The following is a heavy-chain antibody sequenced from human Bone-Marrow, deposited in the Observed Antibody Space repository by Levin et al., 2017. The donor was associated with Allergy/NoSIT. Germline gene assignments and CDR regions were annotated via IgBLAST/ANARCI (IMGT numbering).Heavy chain of an antibody. J-gene: IGHJ4*02. D-gene: IGHD2-15*01. CDR3: ARGPYCSGGSCYFPTTTVTSTAPVKRFDY. CDR1: GFTFSSYG. V-gene: IGHV3-33*01. CDR2: IWYDGSNK. Sequence: LSLTCAASGFTFSSYGMHWVRQAPGKGLEWVAVIWYDGSNKYYADSVKGRFTISRDNSKNTLYLQMNSLRAEDTAVYYCARGPYCSGGSCYFPTTTVTSTAPVKRFDYWGQGTLVTVSS.